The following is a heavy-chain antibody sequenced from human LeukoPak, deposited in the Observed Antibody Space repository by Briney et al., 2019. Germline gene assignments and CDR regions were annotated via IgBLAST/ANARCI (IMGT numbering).Heavy chain of an antibody. V-gene: IGHV3-21*01. J-gene: IGHJ6*03. D-gene: IGHD3-10*01. CDR1: GFTFSSYA. CDR2: ISSSSSYI. Sequence: GGSLRLSCAASGFTFSSYAMSWVRQAPGKGLEWVSSISSSSSYIYYAGSLKGRFTIARDNVKNSLFLQMHSLSDDDTAVYYCARALAREFNPYYYYMDVWGKGTTVTVSS. CDR3: ARALAREFNPYYYYMDV.